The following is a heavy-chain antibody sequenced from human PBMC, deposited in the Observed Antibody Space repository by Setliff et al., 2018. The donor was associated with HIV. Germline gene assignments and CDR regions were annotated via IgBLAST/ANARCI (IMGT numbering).Heavy chain of an antibody. CDR3: ARGGRDFYDSSGYYWNY. V-gene: IGHV4-38-2*02. J-gene: IGHJ4*02. Sequence: LETLSLTCTVSGDFFSSDYYLNWIRQPPGKGLEWVGSIYHSGSTYYNPSLKSRVTISIDTPKNQFSLKLSSVTAADTAVYYCARGGRDFYDSSGYYWNYWGQGTLVTVSS. CDR1: GDFFSSDYY. CDR2: IYHSGST. D-gene: IGHD3-22*01.